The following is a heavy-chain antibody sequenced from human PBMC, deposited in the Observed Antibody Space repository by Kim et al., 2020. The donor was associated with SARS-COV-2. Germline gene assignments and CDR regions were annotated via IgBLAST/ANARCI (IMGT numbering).Heavy chain of an antibody. J-gene: IGHJ5*02. V-gene: IGHV3-23*01. D-gene: IGHD6-25*01. CDR2: IGVGGST. Sequence: GGSLRLSCTASGFTFSNSGMAWVRQAPGKGKEWVSAIGVGGSTFYPDSVRGRFIISRDNSENTLYLQMNSLRAEDTAIYYCAKERVGSGWGSYHESWGQG. CDR1: GFTFSNSG. CDR3: AKERVGSGWGSYHES.